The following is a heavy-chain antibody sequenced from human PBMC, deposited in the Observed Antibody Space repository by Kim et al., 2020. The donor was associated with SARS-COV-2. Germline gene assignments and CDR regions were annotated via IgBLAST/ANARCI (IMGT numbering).Heavy chain of an antibody. D-gene: IGHD6-13*01. CDR2: IVVGSGNT. J-gene: IGHJ4*02. Sequence: SVKVSCKASGFTFTSSAVQWVRQARGQRLEWIGWIVVGSGNTNYAQKFQERVTITRHMSTSTAYMELSSLRSEDTAVYYCAAGGHSSSWYGGWYWGQGTLVTVSS. CDR3: AAGGHSSSWYGGWY. CDR1: GFTFTSSA. V-gene: IGHV1-58*01.